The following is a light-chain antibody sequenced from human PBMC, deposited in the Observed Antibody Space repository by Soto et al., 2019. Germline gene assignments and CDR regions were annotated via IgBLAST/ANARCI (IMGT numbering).Light chain of an antibody. CDR3: EHYNNYWAT. Sequence: QMTQSPSILSASVGARVTITCRASESISDWLAWLQQRPGQAPRLLIYDASSFHSGIPARFSGSGSGTESTLAITSLQPDDVAPYDGEHYNNYWATSGQGTKV. CDR2: DAS. J-gene: IGKJ1*01. CDR1: ESISDW. V-gene: IGKV1-5*01.